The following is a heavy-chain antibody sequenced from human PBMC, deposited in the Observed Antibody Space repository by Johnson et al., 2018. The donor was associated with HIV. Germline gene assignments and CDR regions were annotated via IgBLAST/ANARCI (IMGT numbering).Heavy chain of an antibody. Sequence: QVQLVESGGGLVKPGGSLRLSCAASGFTFSDYYMSWIRQAPGKGLEWVSYISNSGETVFYADSVKGRFTISRDNSKSTLYLQMSSLRGEDTAVYYCAKDSQWELPDAFDIWGQGTMVTVSS. D-gene: IGHD1-26*01. J-gene: IGHJ3*02. CDR1: GFTFSDYY. V-gene: IGHV3-11*04. CDR2: ISNSGETV. CDR3: AKDSQWELPDAFDI.